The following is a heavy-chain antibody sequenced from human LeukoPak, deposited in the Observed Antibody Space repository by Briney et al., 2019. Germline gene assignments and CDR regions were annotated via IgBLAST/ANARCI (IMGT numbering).Heavy chain of an antibody. CDR2: IYYGGST. V-gene: IGHV4-59*01. Sequence: SETLSLTCIVSGGSISSYSCSWIRLPPGKGLEWIGYIYYGGSTNYNPSLKSRVAISVDTSKNRFSLKLSSVTPADTAVYYCASWISGNYQYFQHWGQGTLVTVSS. CDR1: GGSISSYS. D-gene: IGHD1-26*01. CDR3: ASWISGNYQYFQH. J-gene: IGHJ1*01.